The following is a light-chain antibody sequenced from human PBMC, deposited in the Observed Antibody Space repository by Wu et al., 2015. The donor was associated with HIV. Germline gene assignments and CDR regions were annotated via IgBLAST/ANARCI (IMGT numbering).Light chain of an antibody. Sequence: EIVLTQSPGTLSLSPGERATLSCRASQSVSSSYLAWYQQKLNQAPRLLIYATSSRATDIPDRFRGSGSGTDFTLTISRLEPEDFAVYYCQQYGNSPLITFGQGTKLEIK. CDR3: QQYGNSPLIT. CDR1: QSVSSSY. J-gene: IGKJ2*01. CDR2: ATS. V-gene: IGKV3-20*01.